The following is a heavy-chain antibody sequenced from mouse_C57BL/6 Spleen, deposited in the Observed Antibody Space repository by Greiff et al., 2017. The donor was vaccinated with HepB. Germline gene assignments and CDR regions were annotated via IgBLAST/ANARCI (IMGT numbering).Heavy chain of an antibody. CDR3: ARADYYGSSYVAWFAY. V-gene: IGHV1-50*01. CDR1: GYTFTSYW. J-gene: IGHJ3*01. Sequence: VQLQQPGAELVKPGASVKLSCKASGYTFTSYWMQWVKQRPGQGLEWIGEIDPSDSYTNYNQKFKGKATLTVDTSSSTAYMQLSRLTSEDSAVYYSARADYYGSSYVAWFAYWGQGTLVTVSA. CDR2: IDPSDSYT. D-gene: IGHD1-1*01.